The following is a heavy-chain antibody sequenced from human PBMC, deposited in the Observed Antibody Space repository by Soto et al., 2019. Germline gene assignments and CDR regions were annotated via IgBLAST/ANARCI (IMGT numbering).Heavy chain of an antibody. Sequence: QVQLQESGPALVKPSGTLSLACTVSGASTSSENWWSWVRQAPGKGLEWIGEIYHSGATHYRPSLKSRVTISLDKSKNQFFLKLDSVTAADSAVYYCARDAGASRYYGMDVWGQGTKVTVSS. CDR3: ARDAGASRYYGMDV. J-gene: IGHJ6*02. CDR2: IYHSGAT. CDR1: GASTSSENW. D-gene: IGHD2-8*02. V-gene: IGHV4-4*02.